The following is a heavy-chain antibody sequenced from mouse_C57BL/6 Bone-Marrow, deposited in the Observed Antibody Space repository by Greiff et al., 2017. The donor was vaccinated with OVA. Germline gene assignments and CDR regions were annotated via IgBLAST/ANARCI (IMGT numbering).Heavy chain of an antibody. V-gene: IGHV6-6*01. CDR1: GFTFSDAW. CDR3: TRHPDYYGSSYRYVDV. J-gene: IGHJ1*03. CDR2: IRNKANNHAT. Sequence: EVMLVESGGGLVQPGGSMKLSCAASGFTFSDAWMDWVRQSPEKGLEWVAEIRNKANNHATYYAESVKGRFTISRDDSKSSVYLQMNSLRAEDTGIYYCTRHPDYYGSSYRYVDVWGTGTTVTVSS. D-gene: IGHD1-1*01.